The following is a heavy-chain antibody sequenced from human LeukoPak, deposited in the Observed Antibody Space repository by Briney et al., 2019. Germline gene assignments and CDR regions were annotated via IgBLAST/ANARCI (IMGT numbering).Heavy chain of an antibody. CDR2: INHSGST. V-gene: IGHV4-34*01. CDR3: ARGGVTMVRGVIRNFDY. Sequence: PSETLSLTCAVYGGSFSGYYWSWIRQPPGKGLEWIGEINHSGSTNYNPSLKSRVTILVDTSKNQFSLKLSSVTAADTAVYYCARGGVTMVRGVIRNFDYWGQGTLVTVSS. D-gene: IGHD3-10*01. J-gene: IGHJ4*02. CDR1: GGSFSGYY.